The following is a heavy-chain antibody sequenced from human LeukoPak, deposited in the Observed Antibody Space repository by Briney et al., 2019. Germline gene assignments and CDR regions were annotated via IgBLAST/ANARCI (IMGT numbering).Heavy chain of an antibody. CDR3: ARFGDDSSGYAFDY. Sequence: GGSLSLSCAASGFTFSIYIMNWVGQAPGKGLEWVSSISSSSSYIYYADSVKGRFTISRDNAKNSLYLQMNSLRAEDTALYHWARFGDDSSGYAFDYWGQGTLVTVSS. J-gene: IGHJ4*02. CDR1: GFTFSIYI. D-gene: IGHD3-22*01. V-gene: IGHV3-21*04. CDR2: ISSSSSYI.